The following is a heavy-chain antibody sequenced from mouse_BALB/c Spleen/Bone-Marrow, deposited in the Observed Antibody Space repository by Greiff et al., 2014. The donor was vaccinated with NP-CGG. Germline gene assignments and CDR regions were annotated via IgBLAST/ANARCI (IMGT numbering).Heavy chain of an antibody. CDR2: INPSSGYT. CDR3: ARRYGSLWYFDV. CDR1: GYTFTDYW. V-gene: IGHV1-7*01. J-gene: IGHJ1*01. D-gene: IGHD1-1*01. Sequence: LQESGAELAKPGASVKMSCKASGYTFTDYWMHWVKQRPGQGLEWIGYINPSSGYTEYNQKFKDKTTLTADKSSSPAYMQLNILTSEDSAVYYCARRYGSLWYFDVWGAGTTVTVSS.